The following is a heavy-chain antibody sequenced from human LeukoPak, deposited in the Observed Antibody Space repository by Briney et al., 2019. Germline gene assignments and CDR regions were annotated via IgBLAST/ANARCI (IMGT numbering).Heavy chain of an antibody. J-gene: IGHJ5*02. V-gene: IGHV1-46*01. CDR1: GYTFTSYY. D-gene: IGHD3-10*01. Sequence: GASVKVSCKASGYTFTSYYMHWVRQAPGQGLEWMGIINPSGGSTSYAQKFQGRVTMTRDMSTSTVYMELSRLRSDDTAVYYCAREANYGSGHRWGQGTLVTVSS. CDR2: INPSGGST. CDR3: AREANYGSGHR.